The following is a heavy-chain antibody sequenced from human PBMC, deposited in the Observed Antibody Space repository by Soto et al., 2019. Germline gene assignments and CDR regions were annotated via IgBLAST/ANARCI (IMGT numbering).Heavy chain of an antibody. CDR2: VKQDGSGK. Sequence: GGSLRLSCAASGISLSNYWMTWVRQAPGKGLEWVANVKQDGSGKYYVDSVTGRFTISRDNAKNSLYLQMNSLRAEDTALYYCATAGVGITTGDFHYWGQGTLVTVSS. D-gene: IGHD1-26*01. CDR3: ATAGVGITTGDFHY. CDR1: GISLSNYW. V-gene: IGHV3-7*01. J-gene: IGHJ4*02.